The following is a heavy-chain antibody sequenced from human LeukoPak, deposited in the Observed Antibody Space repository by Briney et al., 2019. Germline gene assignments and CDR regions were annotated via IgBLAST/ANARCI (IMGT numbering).Heavy chain of an antibody. V-gene: IGHV1-46*01. CDR3: ARDRQAGRFLEWLSIFDY. CDR1: GYTFTSYY. D-gene: IGHD3-3*01. CDR2: INPSGGST. Sequence: GASVKVSCKASGYTFTSYYMHWVRQAPGQGLEWMGIINPSGGSTSYAQKFQGRVTMTRDTSISTAYMELSRLRSDDTAVYYCARDRQAGRFLEWLSIFDYWGQGTLVTVSS. J-gene: IGHJ4*02.